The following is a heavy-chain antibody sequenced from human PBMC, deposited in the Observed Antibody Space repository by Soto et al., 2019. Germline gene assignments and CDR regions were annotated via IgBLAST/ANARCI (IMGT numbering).Heavy chain of an antibody. CDR2: IKADGSEK. CDR3: ARRNEAPIAIFGVVIPNNIKGLDV. Sequence: EVQVVESGGGLVQPGGSLRVSCAASGFTFSRYWMTWVRQAPGKGLEWVANIKADGSEKYYVDSVKGRFTISRDNAKNSLYLQMNGQRAEDTAVYYCARRNEAPIAIFGVVIPNNIKGLDVWGQGTTVTVSS. V-gene: IGHV3-7*03. CDR1: GFTFSRYW. J-gene: IGHJ6*02. D-gene: IGHD3-3*01.